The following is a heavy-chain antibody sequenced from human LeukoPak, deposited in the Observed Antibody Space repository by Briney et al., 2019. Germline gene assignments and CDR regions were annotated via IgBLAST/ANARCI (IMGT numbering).Heavy chain of an antibody. J-gene: IGHJ6*03. Sequence: ASVKVSCKASGYTFTGYYMHWVRQAPGQGLEWMGWINPNSGGTNYAQKFQGRVTMTRDTSISTAYMELSRLRSDDTAVYYCARDRTPREYGSSWYSYYYYMDVWGKGTTVTVSS. CDR2: INPNSGGT. CDR3: ARDRTPREYGSSWYSYYYYMDV. V-gene: IGHV1-2*02. D-gene: IGHD6-13*01. CDR1: GYTFTGYY.